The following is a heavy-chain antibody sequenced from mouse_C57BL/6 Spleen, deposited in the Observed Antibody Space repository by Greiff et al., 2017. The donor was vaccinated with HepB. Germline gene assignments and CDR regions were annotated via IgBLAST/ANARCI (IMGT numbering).Heavy chain of an antibody. Sequence: DVQLQESGAELVKPGASVKLSCTASGFNIKDYYMHWVKQRTEQGLEWIGRIDPEDGETKYAPKFQGKATITADTSSNTAYLQLSSLTSEDTAVYYCAGIYYDYDGPHYYAMDDWGQGTSVTVSS. V-gene: IGHV14-2*01. J-gene: IGHJ4*01. CDR2: IDPEDGET. D-gene: IGHD2-4*01. CDR1: GFNIKDYY. CDR3: AGIYYDYDGPHYYAMDD.